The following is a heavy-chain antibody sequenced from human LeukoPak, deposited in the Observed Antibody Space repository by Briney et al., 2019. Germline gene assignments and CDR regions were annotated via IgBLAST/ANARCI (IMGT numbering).Heavy chain of an antibody. V-gene: IGHV4-4*02. J-gene: IGHJ2*01. CDR1: GFTFSSRDW. CDR2: IYYSGST. CDR3: AGIATGNYWYFDL. D-gene: IGHD1-26*01. Sequence: PGGSLRLSCVASGFTFSSRDWMTWIRQPPGKGLEWIGSIYYSGSTYYNPSLKSRVTISVDKSKNQFSLKLSSVTAADTAVYYCAGIATGNYWYFDLWGRGTLVTVSS.